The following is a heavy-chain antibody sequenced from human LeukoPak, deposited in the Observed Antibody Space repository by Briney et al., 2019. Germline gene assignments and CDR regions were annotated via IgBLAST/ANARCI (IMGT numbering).Heavy chain of an antibody. V-gene: IGHV4-59*12. D-gene: IGHD1-26*01. Sequence: SETLSLTCTVSGGSISSYYWSWIRQPPGKGLEWIGYIYYSGSTNYNPSLKSRVTISVDTSKNQFSLKLSSVTAADTAVYYCARDAKVGARHRYWYFDLWGRGTLVTVSS. CDR2: IYYSGST. J-gene: IGHJ2*01. CDR1: GGSISSYY. CDR3: ARDAKVGARHRYWYFDL.